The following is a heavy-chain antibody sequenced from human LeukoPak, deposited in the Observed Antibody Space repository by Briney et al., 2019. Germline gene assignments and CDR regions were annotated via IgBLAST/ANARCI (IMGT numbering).Heavy chain of an antibody. CDR1: GASFNVYY. CDR2: INHIGST. D-gene: IGHD3-3*01. V-gene: IGHV4-34*01. CDR3: AKAPPKEHDFWSGYYNYMDV. J-gene: IGHJ6*03. Sequence: PSETLSLTCAVYGASFNVYYWTWIRQPPGKGLEWIGEINHIGSTNYNPSLKSRVTISVDTSKNQFSLKVTSVTAADTAVYYCAKAPPKEHDFWSGYYNYMDVWGKGTTVTVSS.